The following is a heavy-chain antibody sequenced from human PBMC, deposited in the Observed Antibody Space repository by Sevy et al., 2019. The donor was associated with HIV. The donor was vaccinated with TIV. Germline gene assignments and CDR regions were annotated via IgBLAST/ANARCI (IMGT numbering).Heavy chain of an antibody. J-gene: IGHJ6*02. D-gene: IGHD6-13*01. CDR2: IYSRGTT. CDR3: ARESSSTWQAGYYGMAV. V-gene: IGHV3-66*01. Sequence: GGSLRLSCAASGFTVSSDYMPWVRQAPGKGLEWVSVIYSRGTTYYADSVQGRFTMSRDNSKNTVYLQMNSLRAEDTAVYFCARESSSTWQAGYYGMAVWGQGTTVTVSS. CDR1: GFTVSSDY.